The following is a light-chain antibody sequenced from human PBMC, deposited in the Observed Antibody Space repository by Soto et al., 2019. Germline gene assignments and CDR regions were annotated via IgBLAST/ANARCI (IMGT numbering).Light chain of an antibody. CDR3: QQYVRSPPSWT. V-gene: IGKV3-20*01. CDR2: DAS. Sequence: ETVLTQSPGTLSLSPGERATLSCRARQSVSSSYLAWYQQKPGQAPRLLIYDASSRATGIPDRFSGSGSGTDFTLTINRLEPEDFAVYYCQQYVRSPPSWTFGQGTKVEIK. CDR1: QSVSSSY. J-gene: IGKJ1*01.